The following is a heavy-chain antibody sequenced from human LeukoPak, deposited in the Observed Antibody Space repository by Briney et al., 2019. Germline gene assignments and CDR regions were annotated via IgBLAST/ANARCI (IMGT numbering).Heavy chain of an antibody. Sequence: GESLKISCTGSGSCFTDYWIGWVRQMPGKGLEWVAIINPTDSGTRYSPSFQGQVTISADKSLSTAYLRWRSLKASDTAMYDCARRGLCSSSSCSRNFDYWGQGTLVTVSS. CDR3: ARRGLCSSSSCSRNFDY. J-gene: IGHJ4*02. V-gene: IGHV5-51*01. D-gene: IGHD2-2*01. CDR1: GSCFTDYW. CDR2: INPTDSGT.